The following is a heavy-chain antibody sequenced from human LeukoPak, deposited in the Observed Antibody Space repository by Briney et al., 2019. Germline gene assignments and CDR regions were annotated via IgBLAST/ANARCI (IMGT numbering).Heavy chain of an antibody. CDR3: ARLGIAVAGPYYYYYYMDV. CDR2: ISSSSSYI. V-gene: IGHV3-21*01. Sequence: GGSLRLSCAASGFTFSSYSVYWVRQAPGKGLEWVSSISSSSSYIYYADSVKGRFTISRDNAKNSLYLQTNSLRAEDTAAYYCARLGIAVAGPYYYYYYMDVWGKGTTVTVSS. J-gene: IGHJ6*03. D-gene: IGHD6-19*01. CDR1: GFTFSSYS.